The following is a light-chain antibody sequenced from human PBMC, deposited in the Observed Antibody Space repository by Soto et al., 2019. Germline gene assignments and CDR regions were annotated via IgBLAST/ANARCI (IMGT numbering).Light chain of an antibody. CDR2: DAS. CDR3: QQYSSLVT. CDR1: QSISSW. V-gene: IGKV1-5*01. Sequence: DIQMTQSPSTLCASVGDRVTITCRASQSISSWLAWYQQKPGKAPNLLIYDASSLGSGVPSRFSGSGSGTEFTLTISSLQPDDSATYYCQQYSSLVTFGQGTKV. J-gene: IGKJ2*01.